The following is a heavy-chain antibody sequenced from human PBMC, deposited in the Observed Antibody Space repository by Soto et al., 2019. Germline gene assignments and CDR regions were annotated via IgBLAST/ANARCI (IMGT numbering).Heavy chain of an antibody. J-gene: IGHJ5*02. CDR1: GYTFTGYY. CDR2: INPNSGGT. D-gene: IGHD3-10*01. Sequence: QVQLVQSGAEVKKPGASVKVSCKASGYTFTGYYMHWVRQAPGQGLEWMGWINPNSGGTNYAQKFQGWVTMTRDTXXSTAYMELSRLRSDDTAVYYCARAPMVRNGNWFDPWGQGTLVTVSS. V-gene: IGHV1-2*04. CDR3: ARAPMVRNGNWFDP.